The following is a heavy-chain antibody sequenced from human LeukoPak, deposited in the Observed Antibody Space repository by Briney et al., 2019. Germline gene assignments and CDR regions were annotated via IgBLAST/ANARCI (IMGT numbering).Heavy chain of an antibody. Sequence: ASVKVSCKASGYTFTSYDINWVRQATGQGLEWMGWMNPNSGNTGYAQKFQGRVTMTRNTSISTAYMELSRLRSEDTAVYYCARSRSLTGFVRNWFDPWGQGTLVTVSS. CDR3: ARSRSLTGFVRNWFDP. CDR2: MNPNSGNT. CDR1: GYTFTSYD. D-gene: IGHD3-9*01. V-gene: IGHV1-8*01. J-gene: IGHJ5*02.